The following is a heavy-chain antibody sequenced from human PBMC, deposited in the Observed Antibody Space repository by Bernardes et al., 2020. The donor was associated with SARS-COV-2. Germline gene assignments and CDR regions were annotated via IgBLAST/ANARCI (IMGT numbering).Heavy chain of an antibody. CDR3: ARLYYDSSGYEEDY. CDR1: GGSIRTYY. V-gene: IGHV4-4*07. D-gene: IGHD3-22*01. J-gene: IGHJ4*02. Sequence: SETLSLTCAVTGGSIRTYYWAWIRQPAGKGLDWIGRISTSGGTNYNPSLKSRVTLSVDSSKNQLSLKLSSVTAADTGVYYCARLYYDSSGYEEDYWGQGTLVTVSS. CDR2: ISTSGGT.